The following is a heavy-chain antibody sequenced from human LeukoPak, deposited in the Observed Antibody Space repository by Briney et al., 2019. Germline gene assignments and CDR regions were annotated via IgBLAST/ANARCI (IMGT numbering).Heavy chain of an antibody. V-gene: IGHV4-34*01. CDR1: GGSFSGYY. J-gene: IGHJ4*02. CDR2: INHSGST. CDR3: ARGRRGRYYDSSGYHFDY. Sequence: SETLSLTCAVYGGSFSGYYWSWIRQPPGKGLEWIGEINHSGSTNYNPSLKSRVTISVDTSKNQFPLKLSSVTAADTAVYYCARGRRGRYYDSSGYHFDYWGQGTLVTVSS. D-gene: IGHD3-22*01.